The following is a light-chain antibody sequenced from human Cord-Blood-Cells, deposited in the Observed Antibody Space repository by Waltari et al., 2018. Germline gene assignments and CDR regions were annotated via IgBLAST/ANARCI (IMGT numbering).Light chain of an antibody. CDR1: QSVLYSSNNKNY. CDR2: WAP. CDR3: QQYYSTLWT. V-gene: IGKV4-1*01. Sequence: DIVMTQSPDSLAVSLGERATINCKSSQSVLYSSNNKNYLAWYQQKPGQPPKLLIYWAPTRESGVPYRFSGSGSGTDFTLTISSLQAEDVAVYYCQQYYSTLWTFGQGTKVEIK. J-gene: IGKJ1*01.